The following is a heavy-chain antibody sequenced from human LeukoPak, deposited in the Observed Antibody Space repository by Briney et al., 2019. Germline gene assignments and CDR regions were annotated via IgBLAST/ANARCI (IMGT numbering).Heavy chain of an antibody. D-gene: IGHD2-2*01. CDR1: GFTFSDYY. Sequence: GGSLRLSCAASGFTFSDYYMSWIRQAPGKGLEWVSYISSGGSTIYYADSMKGRFTISRDNAKNSLYLQMNSLRAEDTAVYYCARMREDIVVVPAALAYYYYMDVWGKGTTVTVSS. V-gene: IGHV3-11*01. CDR3: ARMREDIVVVPAALAYYYYMDV. CDR2: ISSGGSTI. J-gene: IGHJ6*03.